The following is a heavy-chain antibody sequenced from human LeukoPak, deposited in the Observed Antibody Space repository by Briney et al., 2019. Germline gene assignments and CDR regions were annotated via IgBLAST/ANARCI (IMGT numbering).Heavy chain of an antibody. CDR3: ARVIRIAVAPFDP. Sequence: GASVKVSCKASGGTFSSYAISWVRQAPGQGLEWMGGIITIFGTANYAQKFQGRVTITADESTSTAYMELSSLRSEDTAVYYCARVIRIAVAPFDPWGQGTLVTVSS. V-gene: IGHV1-69*13. CDR1: GGTFSSYA. CDR2: IITIFGTA. D-gene: IGHD6-19*01. J-gene: IGHJ5*02.